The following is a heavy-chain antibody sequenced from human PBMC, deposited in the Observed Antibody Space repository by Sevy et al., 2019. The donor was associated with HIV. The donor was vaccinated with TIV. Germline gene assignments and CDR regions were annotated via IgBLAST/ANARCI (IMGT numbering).Heavy chain of an antibody. CDR3: ARDLEFYDYGDYGPAFMPDC. CDR1: AFTFSTYG. CDR2: IWFDGSNT. Sequence: GGSLRLSCAASAFTFSTYGMHWVRQAPGKGLEWVAVIWFDGSNTYYADSVKGRFTISRDIAKNTLHLQMNSLRAEDTAVYYCARDLEFYDYGDYGPAFMPDCWGQGTLVTVSS. J-gene: IGHJ4*02. D-gene: IGHD4-17*01. V-gene: IGHV3-33*08.